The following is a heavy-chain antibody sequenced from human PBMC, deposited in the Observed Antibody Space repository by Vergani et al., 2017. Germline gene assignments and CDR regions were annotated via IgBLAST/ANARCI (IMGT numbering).Heavy chain of an antibody. D-gene: IGHD6-19*01. CDR3: AREFHPIAVAGTDAFDI. V-gene: IGHV1-69*06. J-gene: IGHJ3*02. CDR1: GGTFSSYA. Sequence: QVQLVQSGAEVKKPGSSVKVSCKASGGTFSSYAISWVRQAPGQGLEWMGGIIPIFGTANYAQKFQGRVTITADKSTSTAYMELSSLRSEDTAVYYCAREFHPIAVAGTDAFDIWGQGTMVTVSS. CDR2: IIPIFGTA.